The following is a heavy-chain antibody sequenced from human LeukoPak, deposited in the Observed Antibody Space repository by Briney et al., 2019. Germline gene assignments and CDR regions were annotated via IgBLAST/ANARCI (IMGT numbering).Heavy chain of an antibody. CDR1: GGTFSSYA. Sequence: GASVKVSCKASGGTFSSYAISWVRQAPGQGLEWMGRIIPILGIANYAQKFQGRVTITADKSTSTAYMELSSLRSEDTAVYYCARDNDSSGEGGFDYWGQGTLVTVSS. D-gene: IGHD3-22*01. CDR2: IIPILGIA. V-gene: IGHV1-69*04. CDR3: ARDNDSSGEGGFDY. J-gene: IGHJ4*02.